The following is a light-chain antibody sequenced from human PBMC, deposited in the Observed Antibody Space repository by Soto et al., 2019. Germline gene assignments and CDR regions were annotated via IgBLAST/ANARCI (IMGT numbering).Light chain of an antibody. CDR3: QQLNSHPRT. CDR2: GAS. CDR1: QAIYSY. Sequence: DIQLTQSPFFLSASVGDRVTISCRASQAIYSYLAWYQQKPGKAPKLLNFGASKLQSGVPSRFSGSGSGTEFTLTISSLQPEDFATYYCQQLNSHPRTFGQGTKLEIK. J-gene: IGKJ2*01. V-gene: IGKV1-9*01.